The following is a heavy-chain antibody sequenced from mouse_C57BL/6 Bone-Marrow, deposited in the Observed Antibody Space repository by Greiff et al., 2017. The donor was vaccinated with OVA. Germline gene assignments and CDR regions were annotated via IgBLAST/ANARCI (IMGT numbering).Heavy chain of an antibody. CDR2: IYPGSGNT. J-gene: IGHJ3*01. CDR3: ERYGSREFAWFAY. CDR1: GYTFTDYY. D-gene: IGHD1-1*01. V-gene: IGHV1-76*01. Sequence: VQLVESGAELVRPGASVKLSCKASGYTFTDYYINWVKQRPGQGLEWIARIYPGSGNTYYNEKFKGKATLTAEKSSSTAYMQLSSLTSEDSAVYFCERYGSREFAWFAYWGQGTLVTVSA.